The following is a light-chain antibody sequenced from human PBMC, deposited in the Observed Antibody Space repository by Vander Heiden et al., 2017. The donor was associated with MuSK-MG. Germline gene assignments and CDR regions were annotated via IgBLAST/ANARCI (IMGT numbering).Light chain of an antibody. J-gene: IGLJ2*01. V-gene: IGLV3-19*01. CDR1: SLRKFY. CDR3: HSRDSSGDHVV. CDR2: GKN. Sequence: SSELTQDPDVSVALGQTVKITCQGDSLRKFYTSWYPQKAGQAPVLVFYGKNNRPSGIPDRISGTRSGDTASLTIAGAQAEDEAEYYCHSRDSSGDHVVFGGGTKLTVL.